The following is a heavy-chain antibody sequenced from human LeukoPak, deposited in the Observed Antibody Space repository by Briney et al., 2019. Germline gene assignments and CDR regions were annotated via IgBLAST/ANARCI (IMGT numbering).Heavy chain of an antibody. V-gene: IGHV3-7*01. CDR2: IKQDGGQI. CDR1: GFTFSSYW. J-gene: IGHJ4*02. D-gene: IGHD6-13*01. Sequence: GSLSLSCAASGFTFSSYWTSWVRPAPGKGLERVANIKQDGGQIYYVDSVKGRFTISRDNAKNSVYLQMSSLRTEDTAVYYCARIGYSSSSFDYWGQGTLVTVSS. CDR3: ARIGYSSSSFDY.